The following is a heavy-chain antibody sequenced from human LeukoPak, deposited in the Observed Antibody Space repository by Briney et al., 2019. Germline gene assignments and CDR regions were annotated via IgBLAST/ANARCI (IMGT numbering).Heavy chain of an antibody. CDR3: ARGSGYVYPYYYYGMDV. V-gene: IGHV1-18*01. CDR1: GYTFTSYG. Sequence: ASVKVSCKASGYTFTSYGISWVRQAPGQGLEWMGWISAYNGNTNYAQKLQGRVTMTTDTSTSTAYMELRSLRSDDTAVYYCARGSGYVYPYYYYGMDVWGQGTRVTVSS. D-gene: IGHD5-12*01. CDR2: ISAYNGNT. J-gene: IGHJ6*02.